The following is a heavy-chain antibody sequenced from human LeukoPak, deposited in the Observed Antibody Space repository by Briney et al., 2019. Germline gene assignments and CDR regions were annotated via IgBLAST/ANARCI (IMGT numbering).Heavy chain of an antibody. J-gene: IGHJ4*02. V-gene: IGHV4-59*01. CDR1: GGSISSYY. Sequence: PSETLSLTCTVSGGSISSYYWSWMRQPPGKRREWIGYIYSSGSTNYNPSLKSRVTISVDTSKNQFSLKLSSVTAADTALYYCARDAPGTSALDYWGQGTLVTVSS. CDR3: ARDAPGTSALDY. D-gene: IGHD2-2*01. CDR2: IYSSGST.